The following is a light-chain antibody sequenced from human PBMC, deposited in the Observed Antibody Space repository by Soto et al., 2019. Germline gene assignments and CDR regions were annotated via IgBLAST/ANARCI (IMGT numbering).Light chain of an antibody. CDR3: CSYAGSYTFVV. CDR1: SSDVGGYNY. CDR2: DVS. V-gene: IGLV2-11*01. Sequence: QSALTQPRSVSGSPGQSVTISCTGTSSDVGGYNYVSWYQQHPGKAPKLMIYDVSKRPSRVPDRFSGSKSGNTASLTISGLQAEDEADYYYCSYAGSYTFVVFGGGTKVTVL. J-gene: IGLJ2*01.